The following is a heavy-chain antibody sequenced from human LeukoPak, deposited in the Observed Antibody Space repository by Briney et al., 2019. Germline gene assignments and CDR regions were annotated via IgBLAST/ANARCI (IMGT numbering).Heavy chain of an antibody. Sequence: PGRSLRLSCAAFGFTFSSYGMHWVRQAPGKGLEWVAVISYDGSNKYYADSVKGRFTISRDNSKNTLYLQMNSLRAEDTAVYYCAKAPSPSYSSSWYGSTGYSGQGTLVTVSS. J-gene: IGHJ4*02. CDR2: ISYDGSNK. CDR1: GFTFSSYG. CDR3: AKAPSPSYSSSWYGSTGY. V-gene: IGHV3-30*18. D-gene: IGHD6-13*01.